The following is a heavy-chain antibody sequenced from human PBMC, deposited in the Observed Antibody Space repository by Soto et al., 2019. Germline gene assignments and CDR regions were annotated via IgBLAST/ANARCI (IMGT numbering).Heavy chain of an antibody. CDR2: IYHSGST. Sequence: QLQLQESGSGLVKPSQTLSLTCAVSGGSISSGGYSWSWIRQPPGKGLEWIGYIYHSGSTYYNPFLKSRVTITVDGSKNQFSLKLSSVTAADTAVYYCARDEVDSSCYYYWYFDLWGRGTLVTVSS. J-gene: IGHJ2*01. V-gene: IGHV4-30-2*01. CDR3: ARDEVDSSCYYYWYFDL. D-gene: IGHD3-22*01. CDR1: GGSISSGGYS.